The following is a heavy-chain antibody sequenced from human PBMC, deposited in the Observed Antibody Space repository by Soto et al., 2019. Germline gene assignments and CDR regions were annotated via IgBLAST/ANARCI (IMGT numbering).Heavy chain of an antibody. J-gene: IGHJ6*02. CDR2: IVVGSGNT. V-gene: IGHV1-58*01. CDR3: ASPVPVSNYDFWSGYYGDYYYGMDV. CDR1: GFTFTSSA. Sequence: ASVKVSCKASGFTFTSSAVQWVRQARGQRLEWIGWIVVGSGNTNYAQKFQERVTITRDMSTSTAYMELSSLRSEDTAVYYCASPVPVSNYDFWSGYYGDYYYGMDVWGQGTTVTVSS. D-gene: IGHD3-3*01.